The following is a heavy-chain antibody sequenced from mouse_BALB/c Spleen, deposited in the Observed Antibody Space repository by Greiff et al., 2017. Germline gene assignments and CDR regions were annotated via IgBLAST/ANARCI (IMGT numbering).Heavy chain of an antibody. CDR3: ARYPDYAMDY. CDR2: ISSGGGNT. V-gene: IGHV5-9*03. Sequence: EVKLVESGGGLVKPGGSLKLSCAASGFTFSSYTMSWVRQTPEKRLEWVATISSGGGNTYYPDSVKGRFTISRDNAKNNLYLQMSSLRSEDTALYYCARYPDYAMDYWGQGTSVTVSS. J-gene: IGHJ4*01. CDR1: GFTFSSYT.